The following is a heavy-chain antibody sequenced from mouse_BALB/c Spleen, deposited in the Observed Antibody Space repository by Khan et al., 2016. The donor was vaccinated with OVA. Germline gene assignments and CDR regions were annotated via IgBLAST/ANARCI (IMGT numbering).Heavy chain of an antibody. Sequence: QVQLKQSGGDLMKPGASVKISCKATGYIFSSYWIEWVKQRPGHGLEWIGQIFPGSVSTTYNEKFKGKATFPADTSSNTAYMQLISLTFEDTAVYYCARSGYFAWFAYWGQGTLVTVSA. CDR2: IFPGSVST. J-gene: IGHJ3*01. CDR3: ARSGYFAWFAY. V-gene: IGHV1-9*01. CDR1: GYIFSSYW.